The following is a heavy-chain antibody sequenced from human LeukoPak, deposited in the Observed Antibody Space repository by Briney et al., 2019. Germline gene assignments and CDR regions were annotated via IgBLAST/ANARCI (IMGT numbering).Heavy chain of an antibody. CDR3: ARAIHYYDSSGYYY. CDR2: ISSSSSYI. J-gene: IGHJ4*02. D-gene: IGHD3-22*01. V-gene: IGHV3-21*05. Sequence: GGSLRLSCAASGFTFSSYSMNWVRQAPGKGLEWVSYISSSSSYIYYADSVKGRFTISRDNAKNSLYLQMNSLRAEDTAVYYCARAIHYYDSSGYYYWGQGTLVTFSS. CDR1: GFTFSSYS.